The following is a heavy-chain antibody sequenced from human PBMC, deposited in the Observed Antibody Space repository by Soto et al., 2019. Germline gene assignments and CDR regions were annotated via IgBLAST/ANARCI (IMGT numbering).Heavy chain of an antibody. CDR2: IYNGGRT. CDR3: ARQSTTGSYDYLTV. Sequence: QVQLQESGPGLVKPSETLSLTCIVSGGSISSYSWSWIRQPPGKGLELIGHIYNGGRTNYNPSLKSRVTISVDTSQNQFFLRLSSVTAADTAVYYCARQSTTGSYDYLTVWGQGALVTVSS. V-gene: IGHV4-59*08. J-gene: IGHJ4*02. D-gene: IGHD3-16*01. CDR1: GGSISSYS.